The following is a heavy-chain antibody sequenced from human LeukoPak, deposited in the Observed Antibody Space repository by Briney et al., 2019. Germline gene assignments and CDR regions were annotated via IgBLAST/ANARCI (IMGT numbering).Heavy chain of an antibody. Sequence: SETLSLTCTVSNDSISNYYWSWIRQPPGNGLEWIGYIYYSGSTNYYPSLKSRVTMSIDTSKSQFSLKLRSVTAADTAVYYCARGGYSYGIGFDYWGQGALVTVSS. V-gene: IGHV4-59*01. CDR2: IYYSGST. CDR3: ARGGYSYGIGFDY. D-gene: IGHD5-18*01. CDR1: NDSISNYY. J-gene: IGHJ4*02.